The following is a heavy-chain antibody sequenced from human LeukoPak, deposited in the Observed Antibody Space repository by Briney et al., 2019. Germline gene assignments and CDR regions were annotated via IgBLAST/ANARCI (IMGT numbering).Heavy chain of an antibody. J-gene: IGHJ4*02. CDR1: GYTFTAYY. CDR2: INPNTGVT. V-gene: IGHV1-2*02. CDR3: ARDGTGVYYFVQY. D-gene: IGHD5/OR15-5a*01. Sequence: ASVKVSCTASGYTFTAYYMHWVRQAPGQGLEWTGWINPNTGVTNYAQKFQGRVTMTRDTSISAVYMELSRLRSDDTAVYYCARDGTGVYYFVQYWGQGTLVTVSS.